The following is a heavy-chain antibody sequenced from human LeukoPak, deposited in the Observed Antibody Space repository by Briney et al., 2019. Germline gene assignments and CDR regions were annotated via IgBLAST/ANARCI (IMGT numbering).Heavy chain of an antibody. J-gene: IGHJ4*02. CDR2: IYHSGST. V-gene: IGHV4-38-2*01. CDR3: ARNRSVTTTPGFDH. CDR1: GYSIRSGDY. D-gene: IGHD4-17*01. Sequence: TSETLSLTCAVSGYSIRSGDYWGWIRRSPGKGLEWIGTIYHSGSTHYNPSLKSRVTISVDTSKNQFSLMLSSVAAADTAVYYCARNRSVTTTPGFDHWGQGTLVTVPS.